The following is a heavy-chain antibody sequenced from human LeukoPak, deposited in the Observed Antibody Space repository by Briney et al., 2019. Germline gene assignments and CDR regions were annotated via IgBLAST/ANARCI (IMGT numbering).Heavy chain of an antibody. Sequence: GGSLRLSCAASGFTFSTYAMTWVRQAPGKGLEWVSVISHGGDSAWYADSVKGRFTISRDNSKSTLFLQMNSLRADDTAIYYCAKGRSGWYEGLDYWGQGILVTVSS. V-gene: IGHV3-23*01. D-gene: IGHD6-19*01. CDR2: ISHGGDSA. CDR3: AKGRSGWYEGLDY. CDR1: GFTFSTYA. J-gene: IGHJ4*02.